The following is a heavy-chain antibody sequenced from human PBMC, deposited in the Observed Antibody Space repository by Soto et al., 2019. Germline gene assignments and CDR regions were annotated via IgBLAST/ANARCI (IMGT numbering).Heavy chain of an antibody. V-gene: IGHV3-23*01. CDR1: GFSFSTYA. D-gene: IGHD6-19*01. Sequence: EVQLSESGGGLVQPGGSLRLSCAASGFSFSTYAMSWVRQAPGKGLEWVSVISGGGGNTYYADSVKGLFTISRDNSKNTLYLKMNSLGAEDTALYFCAKGAGYSSGWYYFDYWGQGTLVTGSS. CDR3: AKGAGYSSGWYYFDY. CDR2: ISGGGGNT. J-gene: IGHJ4*02.